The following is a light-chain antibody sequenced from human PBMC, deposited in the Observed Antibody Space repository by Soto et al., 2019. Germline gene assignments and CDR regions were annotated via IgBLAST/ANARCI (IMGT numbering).Light chain of an antibody. V-gene: IGLV2-11*01. CDR3: CSYAGDYTFV. CDR2: DVI. Sequence: QSALIQPRSVSGSPGQSVTISCTGTSSGVGVYKYVSWYRQHPGKAPKLMIYDVITRPSGVPDRFSGSKSGNTAFLTISGLQAEDEADYYCCSYAGDYTFVFGSGTKLTVL. J-gene: IGLJ1*01. CDR1: SSGVGVYKY.